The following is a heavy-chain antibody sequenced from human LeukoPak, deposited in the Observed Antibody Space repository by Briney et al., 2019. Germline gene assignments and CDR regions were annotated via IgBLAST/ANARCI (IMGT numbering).Heavy chain of an antibody. D-gene: IGHD6-13*01. CDR3: ARDLEQQHYESFDY. Sequence: GGSLRLSCAASGFTFSSYAMSWVRQAPGKGLEWVSAISGSGGSTYYADSVKGRFTISRDNSKNTLYLQMNSLRAEDTAVYYCARDLEQQHYESFDYWGQGTLVTVSS. CDR2: ISGSGGST. CDR1: GFTFSSYA. V-gene: IGHV3-23*01. J-gene: IGHJ4*02.